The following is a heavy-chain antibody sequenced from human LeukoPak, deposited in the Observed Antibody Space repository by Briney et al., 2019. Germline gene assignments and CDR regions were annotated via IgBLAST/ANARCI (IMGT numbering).Heavy chain of an antibody. CDR3: AKDLVYALDY. CDR2: IPYDGSNK. J-gene: IGHJ4*02. D-gene: IGHD2-8*01. V-gene: IGHV3-30*18. Sequence: GGSLRLSCAASGFTFSSYGMHWVRQAPGKGLEWVAVIPYDGSNKYYADSVKGRFTISRDNSKNTLYLQMNSLRAEDTAVYYCAKDLVYALDYWGQGTLVTVSS. CDR1: GFTFSSYG.